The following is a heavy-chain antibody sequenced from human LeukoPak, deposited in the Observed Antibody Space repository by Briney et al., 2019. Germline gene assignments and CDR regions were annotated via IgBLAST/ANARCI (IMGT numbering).Heavy chain of an antibody. D-gene: IGHD3-22*01. J-gene: IGHJ4*02. Sequence: GGSLRLSCAASEFTFSSYAMSWVRQAPGKGLEWVSGISGSGDNTYYADSVKGRFTISRDNSKNTLYVQVNSLGTEDTAAYYCAKGSYYDSSGSFYFDYWGQGTLVTVSS. CDR2: ISGSGDNT. CDR3: AKGSYYDSSGSFYFDY. V-gene: IGHV3-23*01. CDR1: EFTFSSYA.